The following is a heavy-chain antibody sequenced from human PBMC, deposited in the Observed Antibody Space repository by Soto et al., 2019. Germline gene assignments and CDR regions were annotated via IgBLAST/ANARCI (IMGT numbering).Heavy chain of an antibody. D-gene: IGHD1-1*01. V-gene: IGHV1-2*02. CDR3: ASHDPGARFAP. Sequence: QVQLVQSGAEVKKPGASVKVSCKAPRYIFTTYFMHWVRQAPGQGLEWMGWINPNNGATHYGLIFQGRVTMTRDTSISTAYMELSSLRSDDTAVYYGASHDPGARFAPWGQGTLVIVSS. J-gene: IGHJ5*02. CDR2: INPNNGAT. CDR1: RYIFTTYF.